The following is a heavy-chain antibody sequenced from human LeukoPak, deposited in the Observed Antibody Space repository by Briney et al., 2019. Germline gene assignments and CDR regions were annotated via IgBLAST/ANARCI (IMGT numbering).Heavy chain of an antibody. CDR1: GGSISSGGYY. D-gene: IGHD1-14*01. CDR2: IYYSGST. Sequence: SQTLSLTCTVSGGSISSGGYYWSWIRQHPGKGLEWIGDIYYSGSTYYNPSLKSRITISVDTSKNQFSLKLSSVTAADTAVYYCARVPNQSKYSIGNYWGQGTLVTVSS. CDR3: ARVPNQSKYSIGNY. V-gene: IGHV4-31*03. J-gene: IGHJ4*02.